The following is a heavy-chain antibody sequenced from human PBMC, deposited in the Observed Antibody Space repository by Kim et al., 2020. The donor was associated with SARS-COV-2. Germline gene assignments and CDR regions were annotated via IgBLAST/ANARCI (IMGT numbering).Heavy chain of an antibody. CDR2: ISAYNGNT. CDR1: GYTFTSYG. Sequence: ASVKVSCKASGYTFTSYGISWVRQAPGQGLEWMGWISAYNGNTNYAQKLQGRVTMTTDTSTSTAYMELRSLRSDDTAVYYCARDRGDRSWVGATPSFDYWGQGTLVTVSS. CDR3: ARDRGDRSWVGATPSFDY. J-gene: IGHJ4*02. V-gene: IGHV1-18*01. D-gene: IGHD1-26*01.